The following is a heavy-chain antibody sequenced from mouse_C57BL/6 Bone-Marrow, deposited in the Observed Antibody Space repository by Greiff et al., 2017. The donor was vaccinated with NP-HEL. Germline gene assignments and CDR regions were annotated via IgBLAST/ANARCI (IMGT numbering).Heavy chain of an antibody. V-gene: IGHV1-26*01. CDR1: GYTFTDYY. CDR3: ARGYLRAFDY. J-gene: IGHJ2*01. Sequence: VQLKQSGPELVKPGASVKISCKASGYTFTDYYMNWVKQSHGKSLEWIGDINPNNGGTSYNQKFKGKATLTVDKSSSTAYMELRSLTSEDSAVYYCARGYLRAFDYWGQGTTLTVSS. D-gene: IGHD2-3*01. CDR2: INPNNGGT.